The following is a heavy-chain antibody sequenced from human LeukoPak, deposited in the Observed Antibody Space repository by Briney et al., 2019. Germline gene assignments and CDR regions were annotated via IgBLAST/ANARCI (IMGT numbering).Heavy chain of an antibody. V-gene: IGHV4-34*01. J-gene: IGHJ6*03. D-gene: IGHD3-10*01. CDR2: IDHSGST. Sequence: SETQSLTCAVYGGSFSGYYWSWIRQPPGKGLEWIGEIDHSGSTNYNPSLKSRVTISVDTSKNQFSLKLSSVTAADTAVYYCARGHPAWFGELYYYYYYMDVWGQGTTVTVSS. CDR3: ARGHPAWFGELYYYYYYMDV. CDR1: GGSFSGYY.